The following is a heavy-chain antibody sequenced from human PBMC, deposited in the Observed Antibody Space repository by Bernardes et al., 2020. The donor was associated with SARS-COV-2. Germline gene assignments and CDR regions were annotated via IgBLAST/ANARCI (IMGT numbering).Heavy chain of an antibody. V-gene: IGHV4-34*01. J-gene: IGHJ5*02. CDR2: ISHSGST. CDR3: ARGYCSSTACSSLNWFDP. CDR1: GGYFSGYY. Sequence: ETLSLTCTVYGGYFSGYYWTWIRQPPGKGLEWIGAISHSGSTKYNPSLKSRVTISVDTSKNQFSLRLSSVTAADTAVYYCARGYCSSTACSSLNWFDPWGQGTLVTVSS. D-gene: IGHD2-2*01.